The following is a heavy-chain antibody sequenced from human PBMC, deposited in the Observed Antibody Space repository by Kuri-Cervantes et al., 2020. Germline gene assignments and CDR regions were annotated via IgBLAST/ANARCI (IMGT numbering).Heavy chain of an antibody. CDR1: GFTFSSYG. D-gene: IGHD1-26*01. Sequence: GESLKISCAASGFTFSSYGMHWVRQAPGKGLEWVAFIRYDGSNKYYADSVKGRFTISRDNSKNTLNLQMSGLRAEDTAVYYCAKGAVGATGRNNWFDPWGQGTLVTVSS. CDR2: IRYDGSNK. V-gene: IGHV3-30*02. J-gene: IGHJ5*02. CDR3: AKGAVGATGRNNWFDP.